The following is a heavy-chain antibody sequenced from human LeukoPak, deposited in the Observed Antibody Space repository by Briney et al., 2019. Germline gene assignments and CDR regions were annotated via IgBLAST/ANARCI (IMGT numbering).Heavy chain of an antibody. V-gene: IGHV4-38-2*02. CDR1: GYSISSGYY. D-gene: IGHD3-22*01. CDR2: IYYSGST. CDR3: ARRTYYYDSSGYPLYYFDY. J-gene: IGHJ4*02. Sequence: PSETLSLTCTVSGYSISSGYYWGWIRQSPGKGLEWIGSIYYSGSTYYNPSLKSRVTISVDTSKNQFSLKLSSVTAADTAVYYCARRTYYYDSSGYPLYYFDYWGQGTLVTVSS.